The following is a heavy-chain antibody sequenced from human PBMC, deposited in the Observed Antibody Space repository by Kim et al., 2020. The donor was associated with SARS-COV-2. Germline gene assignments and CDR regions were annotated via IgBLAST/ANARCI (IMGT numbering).Heavy chain of an antibody. CDR2: ISYDGSNK. D-gene: IGHD5-18*01. CDR1: GFTFSSYG. Sequence: GGSLRLSCAASGFTFSSYGMHWVRQAPGKGLEWVAVISYDGSNKYYADSVKGRFTISRDNSKNTLYLQMNSLRAEDTAVYYCAKDTRGYSYDPKLHYFDYWGQGTLVTVSS. CDR3: AKDTRGYSYDPKLHYFDY. J-gene: IGHJ4*02. V-gene: IGHV3-30*18.